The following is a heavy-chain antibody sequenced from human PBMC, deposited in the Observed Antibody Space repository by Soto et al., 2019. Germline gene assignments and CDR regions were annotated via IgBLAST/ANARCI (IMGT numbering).Heavy chain of an antibody. V-gene: IGHV1-69*01. D-gene: IGHD3-16*01. J-gene: IGHJ6*02. CDR1: GGTFSSYA. CDR2: IIPIFGTA. Sequence: QVQLVQSGAEVKKPGSSVKVSCKASGGTFSSYAISWVRQAPGQGLEWMGGIIPIFGTANYAQKFQGRVTIPAEDSKRTAYMGRSSVGSEARAGYWCGGGRWGAGGGYYGMDVWGQGTTVTVSS. CDR3: GGGRWGAGGGYYGMDV.